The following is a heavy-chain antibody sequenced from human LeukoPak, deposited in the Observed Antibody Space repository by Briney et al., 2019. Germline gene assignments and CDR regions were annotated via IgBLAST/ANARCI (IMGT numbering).Heavy chain of an antibody. CDR2: IWYDGSNK. CDR3: ARDSEGYYDSSGYYFDY. Sequence: PGGSLRLSCAASGFSFSSYEMNWVRRAPGKGLEWVAVIWYDGSNKYYADSVKGRFTISRDNSKNTLYLQMNSLRAEDTAVYYCARDSEGYYDSSGYYFDYWGQGTLVTVSS. V-gene: IGHV3-33*08. J-gene: IGHJ4*02. D-gene: IGHD3-22*01. CDR1: GFSFSSYE.